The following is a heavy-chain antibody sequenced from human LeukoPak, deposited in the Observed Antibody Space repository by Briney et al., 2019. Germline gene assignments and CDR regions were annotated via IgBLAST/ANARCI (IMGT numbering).Heavy chain of an antibody. Sequence: SETLSLTCTVSGGSVSSGSYYWSWIRQPPGKGLEWIGYIYHSGSTYYNPSLKSRVTISVDRSKNQFSLKLSSVTAADTAVYYCARAMSGYLSYWGQGTLVTVSS. CDR1: GGSVSSGSYY. V-gene: IGHV4-61*01. D-gene: IGHD3-3*01. CDR3: ARAMSGYLSY. J-gene: IGHJ4*02. CDR2: IYHSGST.